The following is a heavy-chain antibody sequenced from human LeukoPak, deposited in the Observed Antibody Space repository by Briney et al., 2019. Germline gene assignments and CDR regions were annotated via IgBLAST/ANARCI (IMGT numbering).Heavy chain of an antibody. Sequence: ASVKVSCKASGYTFTSYYIHWVRQAPGQGLEWMGIINPSGGSTNYAQEFQDRVTMTRDTSTNTVYMELGSLRFEDTAVYYCARDYGDRSNFDYWGQGTLVTVSS. V-gene: IGHV1-46*01. CDR2: INPSGGST. CDR3: ARDYGDRSNFDY. D-gene: IGHD4-17*01. J-gene: IGHJ4*02. CDR1: GYTFTSYY.